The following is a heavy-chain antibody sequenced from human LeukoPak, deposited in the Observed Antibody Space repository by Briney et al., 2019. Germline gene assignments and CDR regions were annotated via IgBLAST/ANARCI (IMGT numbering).Heavy chain of an antibody. D-gene: IGHD3-10*01. CDR2: IYYSGST. CDR1: GGSISSSSYY. CDR3: ARGTLYYGSEN. Sequence: SETLSLTCTVSGGSISSSSYYWSWIRQPPGKGLEWIGYIYYSGSTNYNPSLKSRVTISVDTSKNQFSLKLSSVTAADTAVYYCARGTLYYGSENWGQGTLVTVSS. J-gene: IGHJ4*02. V-gene: IGHV4-61*05.